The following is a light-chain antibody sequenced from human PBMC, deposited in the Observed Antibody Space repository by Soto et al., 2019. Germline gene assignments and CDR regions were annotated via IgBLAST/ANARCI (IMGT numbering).Light chain of an antibody. Sequence: DLQMTQSPSSLSASVGDRVTITCRASQGIRYALGWYQQKPGTAPKRLIYGASILQNGVPSRFGGSGSGTEFTLTISSLQPEDFATYYCLQYNSPPLTFGQGTKVEI. CDR2: GAS. CDR3: LQYNSPPLT. V-gene: IGKV1-17*01. CDR1: QGIRYA. J-gene: IGKJ1*01.